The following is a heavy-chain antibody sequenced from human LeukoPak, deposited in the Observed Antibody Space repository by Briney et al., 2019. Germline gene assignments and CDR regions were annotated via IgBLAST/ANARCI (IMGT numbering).Heavy chain of an antibody. Sequence: GESLKISCKGSGYSFTSYWIGWVRQMPGKGLEWMGIIYPGDSDTRYSPSFQGQVTISADKSISTAYLQWSSLKASDTAMYYCARRGDSSGYYYGEAVDWGQGTLVTVSS. CDR2: IYPGDSDT. CDR3: ARRGDSSGYYYGEAVD. CDR1: GYSFTSYW. D-gene: IGHD3-22*01. V-gene: IGHV5-51*01. J-gene: IGHJ4*02.